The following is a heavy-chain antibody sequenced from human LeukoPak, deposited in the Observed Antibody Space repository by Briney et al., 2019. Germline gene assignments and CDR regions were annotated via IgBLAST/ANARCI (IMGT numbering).Heavy chain of an antibody. CDR1: RFIFSSDW. D-gene: IGHD4-17*01. CDR3: ARGGHDYGVQPFDL. J-gene: IGHJ2*01. CDR2: INSDGSST. V-gene: IGHV3-74*01. Sequence: GGSLRLSCAASRFIFSSDWMHWVRQAPGKGLVWVSRINSDGSSTSYADSVKGRFTISRDNAKNTLYLQMNSLRAEDTAVYYCARGGHDYGVQPFDLWGRGTLVTVSS.